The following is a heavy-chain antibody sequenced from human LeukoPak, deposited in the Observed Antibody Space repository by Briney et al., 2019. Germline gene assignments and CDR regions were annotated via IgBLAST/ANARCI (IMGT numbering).Heavy chain of an antibody. CDR2: IWYDGSNK. D-gene: IGHD6-13*01. CDR3: ARGIAAAGTDYYYMDV. Sequence: GGSLRLSCAASGFTFSSYGMHWVRQAPGKGLEWVAVIWYDGSNKYYADSVKGRFIISRDNSKNTLYLQMNSLRAEDTAVYYCARGIAAAGTDYYYMDVWGKGTTVTVSS. J-gene: IGHJ6*03. CDR1: GFTFSSYG. V-gene: IGHV3-33*01.